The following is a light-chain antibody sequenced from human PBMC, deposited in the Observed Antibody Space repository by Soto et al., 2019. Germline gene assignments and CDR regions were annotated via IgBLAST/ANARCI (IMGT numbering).Light chain of an antibody. V-gene: IGLV1-51*01. J-gene: IGLJ2*01. CDR2: DSN. Sequence: QSVLTQPPSVSAAPGQRVTISCSGSSSNIGNNYVSWYQRLPGTAPTLLIYDSNERPSGIPDRFSGSKSGTSATLGITGLQTGDEADYYCGTWDSSLSVVIFGGGTKVTVL. CDR3: GTWDSSLSVVI. CDR1: SSNIGNNY.